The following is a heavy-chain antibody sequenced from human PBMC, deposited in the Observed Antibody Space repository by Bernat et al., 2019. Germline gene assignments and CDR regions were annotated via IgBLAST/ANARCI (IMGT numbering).Heavy chain of an antibody. J-gene: IGHJ4*02. CDR1: GFTFSNYE. Sequence: EVQLVESGGGLVQPGGSLRLSCAASGFTFSNYEMNWVRQAPGKGLEWVSYISNSGSIIYYADSVKGRLTISRHNAKNSLYLQMNSLRPEDTAVYYCARDRYSSSWYSFDYWGQGTLVIVSS. CDR3: ARDRYSSSWYSFDY. CDR2: ISNSGSII. D-gene: IGHD6-13*01. V-gene: IGHV3-48*03.